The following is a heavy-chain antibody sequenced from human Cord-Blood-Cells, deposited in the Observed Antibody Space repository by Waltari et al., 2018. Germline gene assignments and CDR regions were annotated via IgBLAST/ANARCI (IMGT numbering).Heavy chain of an antibody. D-gene: IGHD1-26*01. Sequence: QVQLVQSGAEAKKPGASVKVSCRGSGSPLTDLSMPGVRPARGTVLVRRGGVDPEGGETIYAQKFQGRGTRTEDKSTDTAYMELRSLRSEKTAVYYCATTRDGVGATRYYYYYGMDVWGQGTTVTVSS. CDR1: GSPLTDLS. V-gene: IGHV1-24*01. J-gene: IGHJ6*02. CDR2: VDPEGGET. CDR3: ATTRDGVGATRYYYYYGMDV.